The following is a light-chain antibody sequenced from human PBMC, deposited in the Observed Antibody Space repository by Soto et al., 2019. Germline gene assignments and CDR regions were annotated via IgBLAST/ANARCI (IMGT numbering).Light chain of an antibody. CDR3: QTFDCSLSIGWV. CDR1: SSNIGRGYD. CDR2: GDS. J-gene: IGLJ3*02. Sequence: QSVLTQPPSVSGAPGQRVTISCTGSSSNIGRGYDVHWYQQFPGSAPRLLLSGDSNRPSGVPDRFSGSRSGTSASLAITGLQAEDEADYYCQTFDCSLSIGWVFGGGTKLTVL. V-gene: IGLV1-40*01.